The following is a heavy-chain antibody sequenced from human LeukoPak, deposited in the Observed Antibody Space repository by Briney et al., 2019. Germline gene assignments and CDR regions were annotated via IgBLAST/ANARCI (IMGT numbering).Heavy chain of an antibody. V-gene: IGHV1-2*02. CDR3: ARAPRYYYYNYMDV. CDR1: GYTFTGYY. J-gene: IGHJ6*03. CDR2: INPNSGGT. Sequence: ASVKVSCKASGYTFTGYYMHWVRQAPGQGLEWMGWINPNSGGTNYAQKFQGRVTMTRDTSISTAYMELSRLRSDDTAVYYCARAPRYYYYNYMDVWGKGTTVTVSS.